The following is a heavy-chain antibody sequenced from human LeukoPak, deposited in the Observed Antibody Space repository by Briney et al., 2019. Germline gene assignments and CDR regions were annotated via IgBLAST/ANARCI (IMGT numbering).Heavy chain of an antibody. V-gene: IGHV4-4*07. CDR3: ARGSEQWLTYFDY. CDR1: GGSISSNS. Sequence: SETLSLTCTVSGGSISSNSWSWIRQPAGKGLEWIGHIYTNGSPNYNPSLRSRVNMSVDTSKNQISLKLSSVTAADSAVYYCARGSEQWLTYFDYWGRGTLVTVSS. CDR2: IYTNGSP. J-gene: IGHJ4*02. D-gene: IGHD6-19*01.